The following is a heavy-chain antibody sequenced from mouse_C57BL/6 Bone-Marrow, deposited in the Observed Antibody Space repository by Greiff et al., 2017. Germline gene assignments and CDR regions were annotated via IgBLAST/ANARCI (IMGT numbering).Heavy chain of an antibody. D-gene: IGHD2-13*01. J-gene: IGHJ2*01. V-gene: IGHV1-55*01. CDR2: IYPGSGST. Sequence: QVQLQQPGAELVKPGASVKMSCTASGYTFTSYWITWVKQRPGQGLEWIGDIYPGSGSTNYNEKFKSKATLTVDTSSSTAYMQLSSLTSEDAAVYYCARSGWGDYPLFDFCGQGTTLTVSS. CDR3: ARSGWGDYPLFDF. CDR1: GYTFTSYW.